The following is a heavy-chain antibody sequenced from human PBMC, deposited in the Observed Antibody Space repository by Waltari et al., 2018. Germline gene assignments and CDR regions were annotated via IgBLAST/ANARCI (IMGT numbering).Heavy chain of an antibody. Sequence: EVQLVESGGGLVQPGGSLRLSCAASGFTFSSSRLHWVRQAPGKGLVWVSRINRDGSSTTYADSVKGRFTISRDNSNNRLYLQMNSLRAEDTAVYYCTREPSPDSGGYFYYYMDVWGKGTTVTVSS. CDR2: INRDGSST. CDR1: GFTFSSSR. J-gene: IGHJ6*03. D-gene: IGHD3-22*01. CDR3: TREPSPDSGGYFYYYMDV. V-gene: IGHV3-74*01.